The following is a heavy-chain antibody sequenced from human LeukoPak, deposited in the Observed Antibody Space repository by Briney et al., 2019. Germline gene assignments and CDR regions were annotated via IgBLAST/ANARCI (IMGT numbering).Heavy chain of an antibody. D-gene: IGHD3-10*01. CDR1: GLTFSNYG. J-gene: IGHJ6*02. Sequence: GGSLRLSCAASGLTFSNYGMSWVRQAPGKGLEWVAAIGRDGVNTMYADSVKGRLTISRDNSKSTLYLQMNSLRAEDTAVYYCARDRSYYYGSGSYASSYYYGMDVWGQGTTVTVSS. V-gene: IGHV3-23*01. CDR2: IGRDGVNT. CDR3: ARDRSYYYGSGSYASSYYYGMDV.